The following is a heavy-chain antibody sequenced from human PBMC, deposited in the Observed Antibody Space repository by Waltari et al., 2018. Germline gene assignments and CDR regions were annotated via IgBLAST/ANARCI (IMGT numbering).Heavy chain of an antibody. Sequence: EVQLLESGGGLVQPGGSLRLSCAASGFTFSSYAMSWVRPAPGKGLEWVSVIYSGGSSTYYADSVKGRFTISRDNSKNTLYLQMNSLRAEDTAVYYCAKVRNYGDPDAFDIWGQGTMVTVSS. J-gene: IGHJ3*02. V-gene: IGHV3-23*03. CDR3: AKVRNYGDPDAFDI. CDR2: IYSGGSST. D-gene: IGHD4-17*01. CDR1: GFTFSSYA.